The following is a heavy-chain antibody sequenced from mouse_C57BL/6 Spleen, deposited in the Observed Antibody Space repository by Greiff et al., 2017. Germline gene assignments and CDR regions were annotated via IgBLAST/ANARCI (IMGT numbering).Heavy chain of an antibody. Sequence: VQLQQSGAELVRPGTSVKVSCKASGYAFTNYLIEWVKQRPGQGLEWIGVINPGSGGTNYNEKFKGKATLTADKSSSTAYMQLSSLTSEDSAVYFCARGYSTYDYWGQGTTLTVSS. D-gene: IGHD2-5*01. CDR2: INPGSGGT. CDR1: GYAFTNYL. J-gene: IGHJ2*01. V-gene: IGHV1-54*01. CDR3: ARGYSTYDY.